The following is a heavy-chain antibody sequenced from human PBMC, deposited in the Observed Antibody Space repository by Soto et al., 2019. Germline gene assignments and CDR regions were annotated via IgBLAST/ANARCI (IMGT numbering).Heavy chain of an antibody. J-gene: IGHJ4*02. Sequence: SETLSLTCAVYGGSFSGYYWSWIRQPPGKGLEWIGEINHSGSTNYNPSLKSRVTMTRDTSTSTVYMELSSLRSEDTAVYYCARSPAAGQLDFDYWGQGTLVTVSS. CDR2: INHSGST. D-gene: IGHD6-13*01. CDR1: GGSFSGYY. CDR3: ARSPAAGQLDFDY. V-gene: IGHV4-34*10.